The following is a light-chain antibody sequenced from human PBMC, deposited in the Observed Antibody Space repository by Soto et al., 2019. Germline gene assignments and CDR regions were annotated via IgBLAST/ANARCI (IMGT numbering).Light chain of an antibody. CDR2: GVS. J-gene: IGLJ1*01. V-gene: IGLV2-23*02. Sequence: QSALTQPASVSGSPGQSITISCTGTSSDVGNYNLVSWYQQHPGKAPKLMIYGVSKRPSGVSNRCSGSKSGNTASLTISGLQAEDEADYYCCSYAGSSTFPYVFGTGTKATVL. CDR3: CSYAGSSTFPYV. CDR1: SSDVGNYNL.